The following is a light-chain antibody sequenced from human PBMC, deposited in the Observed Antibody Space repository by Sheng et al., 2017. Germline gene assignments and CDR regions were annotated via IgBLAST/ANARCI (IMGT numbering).Light chain of an antibody. CDR1: QSVNSDY. V-gene: IGKV3-20*01. J-gene: IGKJ1*01. CDR3: QQYGSSPPWT. CDR2: GAS. Sequence: EIVMTQSPGTLSLSPGERATLSCRASQSVNSDYLAWYQHKPGQAPRLLIYGASSRAAGIPDRFSDSGSGTDFTLTISRLEPEDFAVYYCQQYGSSPPWTFGQGTKVEIK.